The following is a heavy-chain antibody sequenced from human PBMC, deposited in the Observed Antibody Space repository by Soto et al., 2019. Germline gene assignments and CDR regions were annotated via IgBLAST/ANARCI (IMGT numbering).Heavy chain of an antibody. CDR1: GFTFSSYA. J-gene: IGHJ4*02. D-gene: IGHD6-19*01. CDR2: ISGSGGST. CDR3: AKGGNFWQWLPDY. V-gene: IGHV3-23*01. Sequence: EVQLLESGGGLVQPGGSLRLSCAASGFTFSSYAMSWVRQAPGKGLEWVSAISGSGGSTYYADSVKGRFTISRDNSKNTLYLQKNSLRAEDTAVYYCAKGGNFWQWLPDYWGQGTLVTVSS.